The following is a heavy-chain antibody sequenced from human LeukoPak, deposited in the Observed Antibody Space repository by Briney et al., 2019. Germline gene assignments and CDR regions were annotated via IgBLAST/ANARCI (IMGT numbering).Heavy chain of an antibody. CDR3: ARAKYSGDAFDI. D-gene: IGHD2-21*01. Sequence: ASVKVSCKASGYTFTGYYMHWVRQAPGQGLEWMRWINPNSGGTSYAQKFQGWVTMTRDTSISTAYMELSRLRSDDTAVYYCARAKYSGDAFDIWGQGTMVTVSS. CDR1: GYTFTGYY. V-gene: IGHV1-2*04. J-gene: IGHJ3*02. CDR2: INPNSGGT.